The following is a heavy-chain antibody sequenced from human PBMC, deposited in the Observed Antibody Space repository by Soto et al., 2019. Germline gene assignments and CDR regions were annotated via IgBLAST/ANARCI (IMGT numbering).Heavy chain of an antibody. J-gene: IGHJ4*02. Sequence: SVKVSCKASGGTFSSYTISWVRQAPGQGLEWMGRIIPILGIANYAQKFQCRVTITADKSTNTAYMELSSLRSEDTAVYYCAAFYTNSWPFDFWGQGTLVTVSS. CDR3: AAFYTNSWPFDF. CDR1: GGTFSSYT. V-gene: IGHV1-69*02. CDR2: IIPILGIA. D-gene: IGHD6-13*01.